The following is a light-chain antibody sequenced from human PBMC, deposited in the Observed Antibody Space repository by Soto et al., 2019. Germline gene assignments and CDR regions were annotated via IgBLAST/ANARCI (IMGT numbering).Light chain of an antibody. CDR3: SSYTSSSTQV. Sequence: QSALTQPASVSVSPRQSITISCTGTSSDVGGYNYVSWYQQHPGRAPKLMIYDVSNRPSGVSNRFSGSKSGNTASLTISGLQAEDEADYYCSSYTSSSTQVFGSGTKVTV. J-gene: IGLJ1*01. CDR1: SSDVGGYNY. CDR2: DVS. V-gene: IGLV2-14*01.